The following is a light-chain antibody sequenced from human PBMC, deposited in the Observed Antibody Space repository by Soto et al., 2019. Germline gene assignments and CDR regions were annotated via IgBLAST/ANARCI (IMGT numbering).Light chain of an antibody. Sequence: QSALTQPASVSGSPGQSITISCTGTSSEVGSYNLVSWYQQHPGKAPKLMIYEGSKRPSGGSNRFSGSKSGNTASRTISGLEAEDEADYYCCAYAGSYVFGAGTKVTVL. CDR1: SSEVGSYNL. V-gene: IGLV2-23*01. CDR2: EGS. J-gene: IGLJ1*01. CDR3: CAYAGSYV.